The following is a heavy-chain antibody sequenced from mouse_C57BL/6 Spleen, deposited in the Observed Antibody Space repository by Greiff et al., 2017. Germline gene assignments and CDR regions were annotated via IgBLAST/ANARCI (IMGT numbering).Heavy chain of an antibody. V-gene: IGHV1-54*01. CDR2: INPGSGGT. CDR3: AWGDGYYEFAY. CDR1: GYAFTNYL. D-gene: IGHD2-3*01. Sequence: VQLQQSGAELVRPGTSVKVSCKASGYAFTNYLIEWVKQRPGQGLEWIGVINPGSGGTNYNEKFKGKATLTADKSSSTAYMQLSSLTSEDSAVXSCAWGDGYYEFAYWGQGTLVTVSA. J-gene: IGHJ3*01.